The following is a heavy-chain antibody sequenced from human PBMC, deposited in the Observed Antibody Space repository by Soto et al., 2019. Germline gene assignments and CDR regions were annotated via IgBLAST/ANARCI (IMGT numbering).Heavy chain of an antibody. J-gene: IGHJ4*02. D-gene: IGHD3-3*01. CDR3: VRGPSRGSSLFGPLDY. Sequence: VGSLRLSCSASGFIFSTFGMFWVRQAPGQGLEYVSAIFYSGSGSYYADPVRGRFTVSRDNSKNMFYLQMSSLRVEDTALYFCVRGPSRGSSLFGPLDYWGQGTQVTVSS. CDR2: IFYSGSGS. CDR1: GFIFSTFG. V-gene: IGHV3-64D*06.